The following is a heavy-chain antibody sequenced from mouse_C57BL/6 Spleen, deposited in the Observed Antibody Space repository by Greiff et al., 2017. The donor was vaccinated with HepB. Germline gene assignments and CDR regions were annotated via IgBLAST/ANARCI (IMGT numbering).Heavy chain of an antibody. CDR3: ARVVGYYSNYLGAMDY. V-gene: IGHV1-64*01. Sequence: QVQLQQPGAELVKPGASVKLSCKASGYTFTSYWMHWVKQRPGQGLEWIGMIHPNSGSTNYNEKFKSKATLTVDKSSSTAYMQLSSLTSEDSAVYYCARVVGYYSNYLGAMDYWGQGTSVTVSS. CDR1: GYTFTSYW. D-gene: IGHD2-5*01. J-gene: IGHJ4*01. CDR2: IHPNSGST.